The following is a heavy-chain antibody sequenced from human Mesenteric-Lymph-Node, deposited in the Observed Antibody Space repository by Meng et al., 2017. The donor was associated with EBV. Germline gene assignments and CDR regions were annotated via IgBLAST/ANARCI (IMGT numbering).Heavy chain of an antibody. CDR3: ARISTGGYYGTSVYYSDAFDI. V-gene: IGHV4-61*08. J-gene: IGHJ3*02. CDR1: GCSVNIAASY. D-gene: IGHD3-22*01. CDR2: IYHRGSS. Sequence: LEPVPGRVKPSEPPALPFTFSGCSVNIAASYWSWVRQSPGKGLEWLGYIYHRGSSNHNPSLTSRVTISLEKSKNQLSLKLTSVTAADTAVYYCARISTGGYYGTSVYYSDAFDIWGQGTMVTVSS.